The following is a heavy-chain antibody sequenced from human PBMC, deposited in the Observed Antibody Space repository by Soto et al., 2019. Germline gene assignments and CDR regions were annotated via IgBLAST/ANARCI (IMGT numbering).Heavy chain of an antibody. Sequence: GASVKVSCKTSGYTFTSYAMHWVRQAPGQRLEWMGWINAGNGNTKYSQEFQGRVTITRDTSASTAYMELSSLRSEDTAVYYCARDGSSSWDFDYWGQGTLVTVSS. CDR2: INAGNGNT. D-gene: IGHD6-13*01. CDR3: ARDGSSSWDFDY. J-gene: IGHJ4*02. V-gene: IGHV1-3*01. CDR1: GYTFTSYA.